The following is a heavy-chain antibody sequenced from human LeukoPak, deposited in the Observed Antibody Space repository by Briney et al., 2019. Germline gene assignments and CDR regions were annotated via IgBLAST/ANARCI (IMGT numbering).Heavy chain of an antibody. CDR2: INEDGSEK. CDR1: EFSFETYW. V-gene: IGHV3-7*01. D-gene: IGHD5-24*01. CDR3: TRGETMDV. Sequence: GGSLRLSCVALEFSFETYWMSWVRQAPGKGPEWVANINEDGSEKHYVGSVRGRFTISRDNADNSLHLQMNSLRPEDMAVYYCTRGETMDVWGKGTTVTVSS. J-gene: IGHJ6*03.